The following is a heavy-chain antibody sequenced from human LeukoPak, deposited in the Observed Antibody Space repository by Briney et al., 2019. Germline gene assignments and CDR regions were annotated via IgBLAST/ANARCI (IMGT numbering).Heavy chain of an antibody. J-gene: IGHJ3*02. Sequence: GGSLRLSCAASGFTFSSYWMSWVRQAPGKGLEWMANIKQDGSEKYYVDSVKGRFTIPRDNAKNSLYLQMNSLRAEDTAVYYCARTGTGTAPDAFDIWGQGTMVTVSS. CDR2: IKQDGSEK. CDR3: ARTGTGTAPDAFDI. V-gene: IGHV3-7*01. CDR1: GFTFSSYW. D-gene: IGHD1-7*01.